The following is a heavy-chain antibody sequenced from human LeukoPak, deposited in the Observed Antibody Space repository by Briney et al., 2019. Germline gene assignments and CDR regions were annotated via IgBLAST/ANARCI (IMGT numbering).Heavy chain of an antibody. CDR1: GFTFSNAW. D-gene: IGHD3-10*01. Sequence: GGSLRLSCAASGFTFSNAWMSWVRQAPGKGLEWVGRIKSKTDGGTTDYAAPVKGRFTISRDDSKNTLYLQMNSLKTEDTAVYYCTTDGRVSYVLLWFGELSGYYGMDVWGQGTTVTVSS. CDR3: TTDGRVSYVLLWFGELSGYYGMDV. J-gene: IGHJ6*02. V-gene: IGHV3-15*01. CDR2: IKSKTDGGTT.